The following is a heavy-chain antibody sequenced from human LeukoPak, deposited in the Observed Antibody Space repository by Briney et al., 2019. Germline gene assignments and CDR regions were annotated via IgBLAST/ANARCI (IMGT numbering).Heavy chain of an antibody. J-gene: IGHJ5*02. Sequence: GGSLRLSCAASGFTFSSYAMSWVRQAPGKGLEWVSAISGSGGSTYYADSVKGRFTISRDNSKNTLYLQMNSLRAEDTAVYYCAKAENPVVAAVGGFDPWGQGTLVTVSS. V-gene: IGHV3-23*01. D-gene: IGHD2-15*01. CDR2: ISGSGGST. CDR1: GFTFSSYA. CDR3: AKAENPVVAAVGGFDP.